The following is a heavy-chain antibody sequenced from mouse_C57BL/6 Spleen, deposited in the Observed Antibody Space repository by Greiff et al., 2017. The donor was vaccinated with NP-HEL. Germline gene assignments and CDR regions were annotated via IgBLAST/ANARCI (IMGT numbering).Heavy chain of an antibody. V-gene: IGHV1-69*01. CDR3: ASNPPITTVVAKAMDY. Sequence: QVQLQQPGAELVMPGASVKLSCKASGYTFTSYWMHWVKQRPGQGLEWIGEIDPSDSYTNYNQKFKGKYTLTVDKSCSTAYMQLSSLTSVDSAVYYCASNPPITTVVAKAMDYWGQGTSVTVSS. CDR1: GYTFTSYW. D-gene: IGHD1-1*01. J-gene: IGHJ4*01. CDR2: IDPSDSYT.